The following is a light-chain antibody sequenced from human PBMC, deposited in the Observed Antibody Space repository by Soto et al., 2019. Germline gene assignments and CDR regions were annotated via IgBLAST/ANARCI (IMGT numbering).Light chain of an antibody. CDR2: QAS. Sequence: DIQMTQSPSTLSASVGDRVTITCRASQSIGDWLAWYQQKPGKAPKLLIYQASNLESGVPSRFSGSGSGTEFTLTVSSLQPDFFDTYSCQQHTGYFLASGQ. V-gene: IGKV1-5*03. CDR3: QQHTGYFLA. CDR1: QSIGDW. J-gene: IGKJ5*01.